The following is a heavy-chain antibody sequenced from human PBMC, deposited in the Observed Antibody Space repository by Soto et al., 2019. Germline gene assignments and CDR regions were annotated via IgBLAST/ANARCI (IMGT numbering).Heavy chain of an antibody. CDR2: IIPIFGSG. Sequence: QVQLEQSGTEVKKPGSSVKVSCKASGGTFSTSTFTWVRQAPGQGLDWMGRIIPIFGSGDYAPKFQGRVLITAHKSTSTVYMALSGLKAEDTAVFFCVRDAPIGSIFSGYDAIDSWGQGTLVTVSS. V-gene: IGHV1-69*08. D-gene: IGHD5-12*01. CDR3: VRDAPIGSIFSGYDAIDS. CDR1: GGTFSTST. J-gene: IGHJ4*02.